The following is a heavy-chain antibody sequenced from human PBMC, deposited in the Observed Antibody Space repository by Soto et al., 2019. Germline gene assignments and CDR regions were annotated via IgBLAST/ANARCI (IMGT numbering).Heavy chain of an antibody. D-gene: IGHD3-10*01. CDR1: GGSISSSSYY. Sequence: SETLSLTCTVSGGSISSSSYYWGWIRQPPGKGLEWIGYIYYSGSTNYNPSLKSRVTISVDTSKNQFSLKLSSVTAADTAVYYCARAPRGNYGYPSYIDYWGQGTLVTVS. CDR3: ARAPRGNYGYPSYIDY. CDR2: IYYSGST. J-gene: IGHJ4*02. V-gene: IGHV4-61*05.